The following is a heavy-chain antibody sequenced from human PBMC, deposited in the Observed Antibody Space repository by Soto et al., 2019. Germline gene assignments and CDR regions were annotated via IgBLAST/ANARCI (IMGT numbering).Heavy chain of an antibody. CDR2: IIPIFGTA. CDR1: GGNFSSYA. Sequence: QVQLVQSGAEVKKPGSSVKVSCKASGGNFSSYAISWVRQAPGQGLEWMGGIIPIFGTANYAQKFQGRVTITADESTSTAYMELSSLRSEDTAVYYWARSLYYGGNRIKSAFDIWGQGTMVTVSS. J-gene: IGHJ3*02. V-gene: IGHV1-69*01. D-gene: IGHD4-17*01. CDR3: ARSLYYGGNRIKSAFDI.